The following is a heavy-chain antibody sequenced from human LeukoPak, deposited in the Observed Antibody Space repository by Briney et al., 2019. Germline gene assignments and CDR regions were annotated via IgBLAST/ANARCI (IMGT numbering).Heavy chain of an antibody. CDR3: ARYCSGGSCFYYYGMDV. J-gene: IGHJ6*02. CDR1: GYIFIDHY. V-gene: IGHV1-2*02. Sequence: ASVKVSCKASGYIFIDHYMHWVRQAPGQGLEWMGWINPDSGATNYAQKLQGRVTMTTDTSTSTAYMELRSLRSDDTAVYYCARYCSGGSCFYYYGMDVWGQGTLVTVSS. CDR2: INPDSGAT. D-gene: IGHD2-15*01.